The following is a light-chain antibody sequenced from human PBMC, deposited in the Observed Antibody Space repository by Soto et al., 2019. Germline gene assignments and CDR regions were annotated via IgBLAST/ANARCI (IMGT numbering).Light chain of an antibody. CDR2: GDS. Sequence: QSVLTQPPSVSGAPGQRVTISCTGSSSNIGAGRDVHWYQQLPGKAPKLLIYGDSNRPSGVPDRFSGSKSGASASLAITGLTAEEAAEYHCLYYDSDVSSPSYVFGTGTKLTVL. CDR3: LYYDSDVSSPSYV. J-gene: IGLJ1*01. CDR1: SSNIGAGRD. V-gene: IGLV1-40*01.